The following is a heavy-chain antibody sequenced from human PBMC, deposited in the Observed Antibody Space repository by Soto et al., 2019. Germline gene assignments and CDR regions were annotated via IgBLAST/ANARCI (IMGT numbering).Heavy chain of an antibody. J-gene: IGHJ4*02. Sequence: QVHLMESGGGLVKPGGSLRLSCAASGFAFSAYYMSWIRQAPGKGLEWLSYISESGTTIYYADSVKGRFTISRDNAKNPLYLQLSILRVEDTAVYYCPRSDSDTSGYTDYWGQGTLVTVSS. V-gene: IGHV3-11*01. D-gene: IGHD3-22*01. CDR1: GFAFSAYY. CDR3: PRSDSDTSGYTDY. CDR2: ISESGTTI.